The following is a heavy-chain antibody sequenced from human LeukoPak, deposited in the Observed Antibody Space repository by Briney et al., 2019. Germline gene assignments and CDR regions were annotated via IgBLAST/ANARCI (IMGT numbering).Heavy chain of an antibody. CDR2: IYYSGST. J-gene: IGHJ4*02. D-gene: IGHD3-10*01. CDR1: GGSISSNSYY. Sequence: SETLSLTCTVSGGSISSNSYYWGWIRQPPGKGLAWIGSIYYSGSTYYNPSLKNRLTISVDTSKNQFSLKLSSVTAADTAVYYCARDSSIDYGSGFVYDYWGQGTLVTVSS. CDR3: ARDSSIDYGSGFVYDY. V-gene: IGHV4-39*07.